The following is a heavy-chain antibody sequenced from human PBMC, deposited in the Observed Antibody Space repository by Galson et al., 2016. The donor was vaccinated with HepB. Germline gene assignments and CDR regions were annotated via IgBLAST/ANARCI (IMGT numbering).Heavy chain of an antibody. Sequence: SLRLSCAASGFDFSNYVMHWVRQAPGKGLEWVSRLPTDEYPPTYADSVRGRFTISRDNAKNTLYLQMNSLRADDTAVYYCTRDRNFLLFDYWGQGALVTVSS. CDR1: GFDFSNYV. D-gene: IGHD2/OR15-2a*01. CDR3: TRDRNFLLFDY. CDR2: LPTDEYPP. J-gene: IGHJ4*02. V-gene: IGHV3-74*03.